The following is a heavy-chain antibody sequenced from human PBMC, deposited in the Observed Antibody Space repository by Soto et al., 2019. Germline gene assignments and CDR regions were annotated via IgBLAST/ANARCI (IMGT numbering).Heavy chain of an antibody. CDR1: GYPFSKYG. V-gene: IGHV1-18*04. Sequence: QLQLVQSGGEVKKTGASVRVSCEAYGYPFSKYGISWIRRAPGQGLEWMGWIKPDNGNTDYAQKFQGRVTMTTDTSSNTAYMELRSLRSDDRAVYYCATSYDSGFDPWGQGTLVSVSS. D-gene: IGHD5-12*01. CDR3: ATSYDSGFDP. CDR2: IKPDNGNT. J-gene: IGHJ5*02.